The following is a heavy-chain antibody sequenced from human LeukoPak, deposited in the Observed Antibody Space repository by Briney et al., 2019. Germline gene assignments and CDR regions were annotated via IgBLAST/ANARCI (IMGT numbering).Heavy chain of an antibody. V-gene: IGHV3-23*01. D-gene: IGHD4-17*01. Sequence: PGGSLRLSCAASGFTFSTYAMSWVRQAPGKGLEWVSAISGSGGSTYYADSVKGRFTISRDNSKNTLYLQMNSLRAEDTAVYYCAKGDTDYGDYWDAFDIWGQGTMVTVSS. CDR1: GFTFSTYA. J-gene: IGHJ3*02. CDR2: ISGSGGST. CDR3: AKGDTDYGDYWDAFDI.